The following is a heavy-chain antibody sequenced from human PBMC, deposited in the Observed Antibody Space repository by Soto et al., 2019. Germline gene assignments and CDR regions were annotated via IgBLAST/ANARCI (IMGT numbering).Heavy chain of an antibody. CDR2: IYPGDSDT. Sequence: GESLKLSCKGSGYSFTSYWIGWVRQMPGKGLEWMGIIYPGDSDTRYSPSFQGQVTISADKSISTAYLQWSSLKASDTAMYYCARPHYYYDSSAEWWFDPWGQGTLVTVSS. D-gene: IGHD3-22*01. J-gene: IGHJ5*02. V-gene: IGHV5-51*01. CDR1: GYSFTSYW. CDR3: ARPHYYYDSSAEWWFDP.